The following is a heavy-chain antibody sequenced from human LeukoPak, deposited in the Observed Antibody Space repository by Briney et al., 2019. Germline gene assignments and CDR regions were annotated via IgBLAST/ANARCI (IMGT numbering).Heavy chain of an antibody. D-gene: IGHD5-18*01. V-gene: IGHV3-23*01. CDR1: GFTFSSYA. Sequence: QTGGSLRLSCAASGFTFSSYAMSWVRQAPGKGLEWVSAISGSGGSTYYADSVKGRFTISRDNSKNTLSLQMNSLRAEDTAVYYCAKTLGYSYGGRSGQFDYWGQGILVTVSS. J-gene: IGHJ4*02. CDR3: AKTLGYSYGGRSGQFDY. CDR2: ISGSGGST.